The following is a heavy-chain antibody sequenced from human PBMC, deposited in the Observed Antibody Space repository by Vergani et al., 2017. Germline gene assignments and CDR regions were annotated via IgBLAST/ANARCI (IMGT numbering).Heavy chain of an antibody. D-gene: IGHD3-22*01. CDR1: GGSISSYY. J-gene: IGHJ3*02. CDR3: ALHEASVIDAFDI. V-gene: IGHV4-59*01. Sequence: QVQLQESGPGLVKPSETLSLTCTVSGGSISSYYWSWIRQPPGKGLEWIGYIYYSGSTNYNPSLKSRVTISVDTSKNQFSLKLSSVTAADTDVYYCALHEASVIDAFDIWGQGTMVTVSS. CDR2: IYYSGST.